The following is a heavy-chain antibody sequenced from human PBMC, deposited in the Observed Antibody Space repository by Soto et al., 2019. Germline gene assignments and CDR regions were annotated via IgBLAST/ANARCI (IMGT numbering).Heavy chain of an antibody. CDR1: GYTFTGYY. CDR2: INPNSGGT. Sequence: ASVKVSCKASGYTFTGYYMHWVRQAPGQGPEWMGWINPNSGGTNYAQKFQGWVTMTRDTSISTAYMELSRLRSDDTAVYYCARDGGYYGPPAGMDVWGQGTTVTVSS. D-gene: IGHD3-10*01. CDR3: ARDGGYYGPPAGMDV. J-gene: IGHJ6*02. V-gene: IGHV1-2*04.